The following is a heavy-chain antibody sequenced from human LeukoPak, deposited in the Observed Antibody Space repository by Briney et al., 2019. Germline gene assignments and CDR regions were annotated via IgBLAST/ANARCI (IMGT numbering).Heavy chain of an antibody. CDR3: ARAYCGGDCYSYYYYYYMDV. CDR2: INWNGGST. V-gene: IGHV3-20*04. Sequence: PGGSLRLSCAASGFTFDDYGMSWVRQAPGRGLEWVSGINWNGGSTGYADSVKGRFTISRDNAKNSLYLQMNSLRAEDTAVYYCARAYCGGDCYSYYYYYYMDVWGKGTTVTVSS. CDR1: GFTFDDYG. D-gene: IGHD2-21*02. J-gene: IGHJ6*03.